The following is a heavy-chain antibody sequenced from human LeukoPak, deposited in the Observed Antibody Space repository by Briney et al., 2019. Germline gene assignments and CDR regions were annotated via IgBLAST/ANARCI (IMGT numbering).Heavy chain of an antibody. CDR3: ARVGRITMVRGAIDY. CDR1: GFTFSDHY. CDR2: TRNKANSYTT. D-gene: IGHD3-10*01. J-gene: IGHJ4*02. V-gene: IGHV3-72*01. Sequence: GGSLRLSCAASGFTFSDHYMDWVRQAPGKGLEWVGRTRNKANSYTTEYAASVKGRFTISRDDSKNSLYLQMNSLKTEDTAVYYCARVGRITMVRGAIDYWGQGTLVTVSS.